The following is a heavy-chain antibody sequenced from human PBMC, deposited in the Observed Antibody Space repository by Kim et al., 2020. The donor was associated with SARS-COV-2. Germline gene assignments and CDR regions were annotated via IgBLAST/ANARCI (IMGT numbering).Heavy chain of an antibody. D-gene: IGHD3-10*01. Sequence: GGSLRLSCAASGFTFDDYAMHWVRQAPGKGLEWVSGISWNSGSIGYADSVKGRFTISRDNAKNSLYLQMNSLRAEDTALYYCASQTTGRVLLWFGEYGMDVWGQGTTVTVSS. J-gene: IGHJ6*02. CDR3: ASQTTGRVLLWFGEYGMDV. V-gene: IGHV3-9*01. CDR1: GFTFDDYA. CDR2: ISWNSGSI.